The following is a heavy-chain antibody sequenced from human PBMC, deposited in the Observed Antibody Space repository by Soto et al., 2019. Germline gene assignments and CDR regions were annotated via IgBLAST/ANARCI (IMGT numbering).Heavy chain of an antibody. D-gene: IGHD1-26*01. CDR1: GFSLSTDRVG. CDR2: IYWDDSK. Sequence: QITLKESGPTLVKPTQTITLTCTFSGFSLSTDRVGVGWIRQPPGKALDWLAVIYWDDSKTYSPSLKSTLTISKDTSKHPVVLTMTNMDPVDTATYYCAHAYGGRSLYWGQGTLVTVSS. V-gene: IGHV2-5*02. CDR3: AHAYGGRSLY. J-gene: IGHJ4*02.